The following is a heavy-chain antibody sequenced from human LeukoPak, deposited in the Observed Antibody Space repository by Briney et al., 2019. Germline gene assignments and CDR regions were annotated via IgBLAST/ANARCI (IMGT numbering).Heavy chain of an antibody. CDR1: GDSVSNNSAA. CDR3: ARGTLSYFDL. V-gene: IGHV6-1*01. Sequence: SQTLSLTCAISGDSVSNNSAAWNWIRQSPSRGLEWLGSTYYRSKWYNGYALSVKGRITINPDTSKNQFSLQMNFLIPEDVAVYYCARGTLSYFDLWGRGTLVTVSS. J-gene: IGHJ2*01. CDR2: TYYRSKWYN.